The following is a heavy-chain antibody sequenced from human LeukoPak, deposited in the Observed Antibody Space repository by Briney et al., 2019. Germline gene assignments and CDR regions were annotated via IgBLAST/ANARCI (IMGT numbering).Heavy chain of an antibody. V-gene: IGHV4-59*01. CDR3: ARIYWYSSGWYQGYYFDY. CDR1: GGSISSYY. J-gene: IGHJ4*02. CDR2: IYYSGST. Sequence: SETLSLTCTVSGGSISSYYWSWIRQPPGKGLEWIGYIYYSGSTNYNPSLKSRVTISVDTSKNQFSLKLSSVTAADTAVYYCARIYWYSSGWYQGYYFDYWGQGTLVTVSS. D-gene: IGHD6-19*01.